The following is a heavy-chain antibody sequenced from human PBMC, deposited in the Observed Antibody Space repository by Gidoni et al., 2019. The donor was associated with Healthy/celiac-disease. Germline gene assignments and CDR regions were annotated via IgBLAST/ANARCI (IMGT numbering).Heavy chain of an antibody. J-gene: IGHJ4*02. D-gene: IGHD3-3*01. CDR2: ISYDGSNK. CDR3: AKEAGTYDFWSGYYTQEGFFDY. V-gene: IGHV3-30*18. Sequence: VAVISYDGSNKYYADSVKGRFTISRDNSKNTLYLQMNSLRAEDTAVYYCAKEAGTYDFWSGYYTQEGFFDYWGQGTLVTVSS.